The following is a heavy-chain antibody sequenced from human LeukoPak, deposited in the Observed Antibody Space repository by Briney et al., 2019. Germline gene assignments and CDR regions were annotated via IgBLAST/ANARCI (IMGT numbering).Heavy chain of an antibody. Sequence: ASVKVSCKASGGTFSSYAISWVRQAPGQGLEWMGWISAYNGNTNYAQKLQGRVTMTTDTSTSTAYMELRSLRSDDTAVYYCAREDIVVVPAPLNYYYYMDVWGKGTTVTVSS. J-gene: IGHJ6*03. CDR3: AREDIVVVPAPLNYYYYMDV. D-gene: IGHD2-2*01. CDR1: GGTFSSYA. CDR2: ISAYNGNT. V-gene: IGHV1-18*01.